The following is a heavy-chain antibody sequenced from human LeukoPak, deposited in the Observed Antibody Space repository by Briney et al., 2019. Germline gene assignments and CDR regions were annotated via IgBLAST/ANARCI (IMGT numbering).Heavy chain of an antibody. CDR2: IRNRANGAAT. CDR3: AVISGDY. J-gene: IGHJ4*02. V-gene: IGHV3-49*04. CDR1: GFTFGDYS. D-gene: IGHD2-21*01. Sequence: GGSLRLSCTSSGFTFGDYSMTWVRQPPGKGLEWISFIRNRANGAATEYAASVKRRFTISRDDSKGIAYLQMNSLKTEDTAVYYCAVISGDYWGQGTLVTVSS.